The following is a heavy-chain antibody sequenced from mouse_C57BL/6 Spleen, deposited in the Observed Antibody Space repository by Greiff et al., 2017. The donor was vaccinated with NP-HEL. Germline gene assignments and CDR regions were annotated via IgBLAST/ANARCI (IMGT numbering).Heavy chain of an antibody. V-gene: IGHV5-12*01. CDR1: GFTFSDYY. Sequence: EVKLVESGGGLVQPGGSLKLSCAASGFTFSDYYMYWVRQTPEKRLEWVAYISNGGGSTYYPDTVKGRFTISRDNAKNTLYLQMSRLKSEDTAMYYCARQRIYDGYPAWFAYWGQGTLVTVSA. CDR2: ISNGGGST. D-gene: IGHD2-3*01. J-gene: IGHJ3*01. CDR3: ARQRIYDGYPAWFAY.